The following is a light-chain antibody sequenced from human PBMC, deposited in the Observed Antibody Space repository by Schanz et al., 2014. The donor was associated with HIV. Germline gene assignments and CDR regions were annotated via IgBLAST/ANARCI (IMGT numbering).Light chain of an antibody. J-gene: IGKJ2*01. CDR3: QQYSSPPFA. CDR2: GAS. CDR1: QSVSGSY. V-gene: IGKV3-20*01. Sequence: EIVLTQSPGTLSLSPGERGILSCRASQSVSGSYLAWYQQKPGQAPRLLIYGASARATDIPDRFSGSGSGTDFTLTISRLEPEDFAVYYCQQYSSPPFAFGQGTKVEIK.